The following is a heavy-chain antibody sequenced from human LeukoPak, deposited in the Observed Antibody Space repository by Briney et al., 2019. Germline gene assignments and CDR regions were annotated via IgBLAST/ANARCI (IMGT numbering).Heavy chain of an antibody. Sequence: GGSLRLSCAASGFTFSNAWMSWVRQAPGKGLEWVGRIKSKTDGGTTDYAAPVKGRFTISRDDSKNTLYLQMNSLKTEDTAVYYCTKRSVAAAMQYYYYYYMDVWGKGTTVTVSS. CDR2: IKSKTDGGTT. CDR3: TKRSVAAAMQYYYYYYMDV. CDR1: GFTFSNAW. V-gene: IGHV3-15*01. J-gene: IGHJ6*03. D-gene: IGHD2-2*01.